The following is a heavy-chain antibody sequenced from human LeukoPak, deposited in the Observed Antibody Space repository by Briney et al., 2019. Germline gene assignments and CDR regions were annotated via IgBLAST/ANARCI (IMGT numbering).Heavy chain of an antibody. V-gene: IGHV3-7*01. CDR1: GFTFSSYW. CDR3: AREDGYSYGPDYY. J-gene: IGHJ4*02. CDR2: IKQDGSEK. Sequence: GSLRLSCAASGFTFSSYWMSWVRQAPGKGLEWVANIKQDGSEKYYVDSVKGRFTISRDNAKNSLYLQMNSLRAEDTAVYYCAREDGYSYGPDYYWGQGTLVTVSS. D-gene: IGHD5-18*01.